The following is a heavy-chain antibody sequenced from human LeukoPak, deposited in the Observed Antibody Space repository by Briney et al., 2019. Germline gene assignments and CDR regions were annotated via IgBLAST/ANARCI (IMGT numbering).Heavy chain of an antibody. J-gene: IGHJ4*02. V-gene: IGHV4-4*02. CDR2: IYHSGST. D-gene: IGHD5-18*01. CDR3: ASTVDTAMVTHFDY. Sequence: SETLSLTCTVSGGSISSSNWWSWVRQPPGKGLEWIGEIYHSGSTNYNPSLKSRVTISVDKSKNQFSLKLSSVTAADTAVYYCASTVDTAMVTHFDYWGQGTLVTVSS. CDR1: GGSISSSNW.